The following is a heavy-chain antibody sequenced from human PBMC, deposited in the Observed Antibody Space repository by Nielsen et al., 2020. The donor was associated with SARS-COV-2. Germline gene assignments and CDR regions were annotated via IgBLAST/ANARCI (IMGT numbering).Heavy chain of an antibody. D-gene: IGHD6-19*01. Sequence: SETLSLTCTVSGGSISSYYWSWIRQPPGKGLEWIGYIYYSGSTNYNPSLKSRVTISVDTSKNQFSLKLSSVTAADTAVYYCARSGIAVAGTGYWGQGTLVTVSS. CDR2: IYYSGST. CDR1: GGSISSYY. J-gene: IGHJ4*02. V-gene: IGHV4-59*12. CDR3: ARSGIAVAGTGY.